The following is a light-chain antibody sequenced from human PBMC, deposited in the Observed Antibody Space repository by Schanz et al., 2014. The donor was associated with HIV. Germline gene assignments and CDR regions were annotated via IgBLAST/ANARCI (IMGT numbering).Light chain of an antibody. Sequence: QSALTQPASVSGSPGQSITISCTGTSSNVGGYDYVSWYQQHPGKAPKLILYEGDKGPSGVSIRFSGSKSGYTASLTISGLQADDEADYYCSSYTTSSTLVFGGGTKLTVL. CDR2: EGD. CDR1: SSNVGGYDY. J-gene: IGLJ2*01. CDR3: SSYTTSSTLV. V-gene: IGLV2-14*01.